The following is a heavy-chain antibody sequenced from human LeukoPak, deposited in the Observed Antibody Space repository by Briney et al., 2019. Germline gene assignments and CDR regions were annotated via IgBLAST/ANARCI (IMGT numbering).Heavy chain of an antibody. Sequence: PGGSLRLSCAASGFTFSSYAMSWVRQAPGKGLEWVANIKGDGSEKYHVDSVKGRFTISRDNAQKSLYVQMNSLRAEDTAVYYCAAGDQMDYWGQGTLVSVSS. J-gene: IGHJ4*02. D-gene: IGHD2-2*01. CDR1: GFTFSSYA. V-gene: IGHV3-7*01. CDR3: AAGDQMDY. CDR2: IKGDGSEK.